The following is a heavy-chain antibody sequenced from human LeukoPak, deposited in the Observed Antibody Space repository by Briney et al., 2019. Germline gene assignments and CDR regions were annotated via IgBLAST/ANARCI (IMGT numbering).Heavy chain of an antibody. CDR1: GFSFTNFW. J-gene: IGHJ4*02. CDR3: ARGDAFSGDH. Sequence: PGGSPRLSCAVSGFSFTNFWMSWVRQAPGRGLEWVANIHPEGNEKYHVESVKGRFTISRDNTKNLLFLQMNGLRVEDTAVHYCARGDAFSGDHWGQGTLVTVSS. V-gene: IGHV3-7*04. CDR2: IHPEGNEK.